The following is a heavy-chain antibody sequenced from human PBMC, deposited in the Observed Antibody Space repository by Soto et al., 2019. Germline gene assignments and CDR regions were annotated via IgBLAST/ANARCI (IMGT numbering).Heavy chain of an antibody. D-gene: IGHD4-17*01. CDR2: IYYSGST. J-gene: IGHJ3*02. CDR3: ARGFRVTVTTLKVFDI. CDR1: GGSISSGGYY. Sequence: PSETLSLTCTVSGGSISSGGYYWSWIRQHPGKGLEWIGYIYYSGSTYYNPSLKSRVTISVDTSKNQFSLKLSSVTAADTAVYYCARGFRVTVTTLKVFDIWGQGTMVTV. V-gene: IGHV4-31*03.